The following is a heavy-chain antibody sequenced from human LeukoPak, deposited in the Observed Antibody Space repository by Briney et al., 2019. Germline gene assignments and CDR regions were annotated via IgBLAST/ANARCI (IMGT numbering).Heavy chain of an antibody. D-gene: IGHD6-19*01. J-gene: IGHJ4*02. Sequence: SETLSLTCAVYGGSFSGYYWSWIRQPPGKGLEWIGEINHSGSTNYNPSLKSRVTISVDTSKNQFSLKLSSVTAADTAVYYCARGSGWYRRYFDHWGQGTLVTVSS. CDR1: GGSFSGYY. CDR2: INHSGST. V-gene: IGHV4-34*01. CDR3: ARGSGWYRRYFDH.